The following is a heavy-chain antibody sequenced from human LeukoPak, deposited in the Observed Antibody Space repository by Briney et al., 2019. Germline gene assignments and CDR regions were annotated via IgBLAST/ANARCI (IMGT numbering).Heavy chain of an antibody. CDR2: ISAYNGNT. CDR3: ARDGSYYFDY. CDR1: GGTFSSYA. V-gene: IGHV1-18*01. D-gene: IGHD6-25*01. J-gene: IGHJ4*02. Sequence: ASVKVSCKASGGTFSSYAISWVRQAPGQGLEWMGWISAYNGNTNYAQKLQGRVTMTTDTSTSTAYMELRSLRSDDTAVYHCARDGSYYFDYWGQGTLVTVSS.